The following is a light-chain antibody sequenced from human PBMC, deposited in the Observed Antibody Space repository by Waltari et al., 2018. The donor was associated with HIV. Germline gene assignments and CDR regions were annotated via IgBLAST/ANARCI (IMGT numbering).Light chain of an antibody. V-gene: IGKV1-6*01. CDR2: GAS. Sequence: AIQMTQSPSSLSASVGDNVTITCRASQGIRNDLGWYQHRPGKGPKLLIYGASTLDSGVPSRFSGGVSGTVFTLTVNSLQPEDFATYYCLQEYTYPRTFGPGTKVDV. J-gene: IGKJ3*01. CDR3: LQEYTYPRT. CDR1: QGIRND.